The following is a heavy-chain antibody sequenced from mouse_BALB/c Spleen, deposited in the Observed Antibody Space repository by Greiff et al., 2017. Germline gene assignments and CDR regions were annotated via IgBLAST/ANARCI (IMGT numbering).Heavy chain of an antibody. CDR3: ARKSLPSYYYAMDY. Sequence: VMLVESGPGLVQPSQSLSITCTVSGFSLTSYGVHWVRQSPGKGLEWLGVIWSGGSTDYNAAFISRLSISKDNSKSQVFFKMNSLQANDTAIYYCARKSLPSYYYAMDYWGQGTSVTVSS. V-gene: IGHV2-2*02. D-gene: IGHD2-1*01. J-gene: IGHJ4*01. CDR2: IWSGGST. CDR1: GFSLTSYG.